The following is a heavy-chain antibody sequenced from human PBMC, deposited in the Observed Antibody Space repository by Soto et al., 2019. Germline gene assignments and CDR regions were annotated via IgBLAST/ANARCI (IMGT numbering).Heavy chain of an antibody. Sequence: QLQLQESGPGLVKPSETLSLTCTVSGGSISSSSYYWGWIRQPPGKGLEWIGSIYYSGSTYYNPSLKSRVTISVDTSKNQFSLKLSSVTAADTAVYYCARHEDLYSSSWTFGYWGQGTLVTVSS. D-gene: IGHD6-13*01. CDR3: ARHEDLYSSSWTFGY. CDR1: GGSISSSSYY. V-gene: IGHV4-39*01. CDR2: IYYSGST. J-gene: IGHJ4*02.